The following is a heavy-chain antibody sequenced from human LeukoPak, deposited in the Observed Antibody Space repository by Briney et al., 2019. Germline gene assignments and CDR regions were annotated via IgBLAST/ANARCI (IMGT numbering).Heavy chain of an antibody. CDR2: ISYDGSNK. D-gene: IGHD1-26*01. Sequence: GGSLRLSCAASGFTFSSYGMHWVRQAPGKGLEWVAVISYDGSNKYYADSVKGRFIISRDNSKNTLYLQMNSLRAEDTAVYYCARSAGGELLGAFDIWGQGTMVTVSS. CDR3: ARSAGGELLGAFDI. J-gene: IGHJ3*02. CDR1: GFTFSSYG. V-gene: IGHV3-30*03.